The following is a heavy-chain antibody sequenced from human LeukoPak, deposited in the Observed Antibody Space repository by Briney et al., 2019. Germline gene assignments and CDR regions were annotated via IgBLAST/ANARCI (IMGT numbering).Heavy chain of an antibody. J-gene: IGHJ5*02. Sequence: VASVKVSCKASGYTFTSYGISWVRQAPGQGLEWMGWISAYNGNTNYAQKFQGRVTITADKSTSTAYMELSSLRSEDTAVYYCARDYYGSGSYSPWGQGTLVTVSS. CDR1: GYTFTSYG. D-gene: IGHD3-10*01. V-gene: IGHV1-18*01. CDR2: ISAYNGNT. CDR3: ARDYYGSGSYSP.